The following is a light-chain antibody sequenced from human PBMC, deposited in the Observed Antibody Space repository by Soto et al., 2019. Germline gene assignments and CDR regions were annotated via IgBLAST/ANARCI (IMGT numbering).Light chain of an antibody. J-gene: IGLJ2*01. CDR1: SSNIGNNY. CDR2: DNN. CDR3: GTWDSSLSAVV. V-gene: IGLV1-51*01. Sequence: QSVLTQSPSVSAAPGQKVTISCSGSSSNIGNNYVSWYQQLPGTAPKLLIYDNNKRPSGIPDRLSGSKSGTSATLGITGLQTGDEADYYCGTWDSSLSAVVFGGGTKVTVL.